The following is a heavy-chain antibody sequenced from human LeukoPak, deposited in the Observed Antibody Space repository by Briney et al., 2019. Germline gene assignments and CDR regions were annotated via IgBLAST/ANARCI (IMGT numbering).Heavy chain of an antibody. Sequence: GGSLRLSCAASGFTFRNHWMHWVRQTPGKGLGWVSRISSEGSGTTYADSVKGRFTISRDNAKNTLYLQINNLRAEDTAMYYCARDQRVTGRPDIDYWGQGTLVIVSS. CDR2: ISSEGSGT. J-gene: IGHJ4*02. V-gene: IGHV3-74*03. CDR1: GFTFRNHW. D-gene: IGHD6-6*01. CDR3: ARDQRVTGRPDIDY.